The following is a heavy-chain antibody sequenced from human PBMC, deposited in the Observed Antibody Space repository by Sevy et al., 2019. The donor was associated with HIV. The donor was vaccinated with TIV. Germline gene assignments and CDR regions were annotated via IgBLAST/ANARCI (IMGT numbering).Heavy chain of an antibody. V-gene: IGHV3-21*01. D-gene: IGHD2-2*01. CDR3: ARGHVVVPGAAAYYYYHMDV. J-gene: IGHJ6*03. Sequence: GGSLRLSCAASGFIFSTYSMNWVRQAPGKGLEWVSSVSSSSGYIYYADSVKGRFTITRDNAKNSLYLEMNILRAEDTAVYCCARGHVVVPGAAAYYYYHMDVWGKGTTVTVSS. CDR1: GFIFSTYS. CDR2: VSSSSGYI.